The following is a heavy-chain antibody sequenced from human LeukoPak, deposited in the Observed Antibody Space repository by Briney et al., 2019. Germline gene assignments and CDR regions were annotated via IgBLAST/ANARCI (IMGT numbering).Heavy chain of an antibody. Sequence: GESLKISCKGSGYSFTSYWIGWVRQMPGKGLGWMGIIYPGDSDTRYSPSFQGQVTISADKSISTAYLQWSSLKASDTVMYYCARHLSGYDPAFDIWGQGTMVTVSS. D-gene: IGHD5-12*01. J-gene: IGHJ3*02. V-gene: IGHV5-51*01. CDR1: GYSFTSYW. CDR2: IYPGDSDT. CDR3: ARHLSGYDPAFDI.